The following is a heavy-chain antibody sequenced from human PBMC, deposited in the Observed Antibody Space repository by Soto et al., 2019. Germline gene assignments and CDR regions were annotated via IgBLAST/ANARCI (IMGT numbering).Heavy chain of an antibody. D-gene: IGHD6-19*01. V-gene: IGHV4-4*07. CDR2: IYTTGST. CDR3: ARVGMVGTVLGSWFDP. J-gene: IGHJ5*02. Sequence: PSGTLSLTCTVSGGSISSYYWSWIRQPAGKGLEWIGRIYTTGSTNYNPSLKSRVTMSVDTSKNHFSLKLRSVTAADTAVYYCARVGMVGTVLGSWFDPWGKGALVTVSS. CDR1: GGSISSYY.